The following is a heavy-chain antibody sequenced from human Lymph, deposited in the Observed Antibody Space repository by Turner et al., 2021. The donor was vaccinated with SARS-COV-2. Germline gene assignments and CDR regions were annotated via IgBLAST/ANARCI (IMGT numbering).Heavy chain of an antibody. Sequence: QVQLVESGGGVVQPGRSLRLSCAASGFTFSGYGMHWVRQAPGKGMEWVAGISYDGNNEHCADAVKGRFTISRDNSKNTLYLQRNRLRPDDTAVYYCAKDLSAGDYYYYYGMDVWGQGTTVTVSS. D-gene: IGHD3-10*01. CDR1: GFTFSGYG. J-gene: IGHJ6*02. V-gene: IGHV3-30*18. CDR3: AKDLSAGDYYYYYGMDV. CDR2: ISYDGNNE.